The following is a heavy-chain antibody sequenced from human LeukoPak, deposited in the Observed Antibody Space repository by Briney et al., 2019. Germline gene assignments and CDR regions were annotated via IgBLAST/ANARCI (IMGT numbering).Heavy chain of an antibody. J-gene: IGHJ4*02. D-gene: IGHD2-2*01. CDR3: ARGQTFGIVVVPAARFDY. CDR2: INHSGST. Sequence: SETLSLTCAVYGGSFSGYYWSWIRQPPGKGLEWIGEINHSGSTNYNPSLKSRVTISVDTSKNQFSLKLSSVTAADTAVYYRARGQTFGIVVVPAARFDYWGQGTLVTVSS. CDR1: GGSFSGYY. V-gene: IGHV4-34*01.